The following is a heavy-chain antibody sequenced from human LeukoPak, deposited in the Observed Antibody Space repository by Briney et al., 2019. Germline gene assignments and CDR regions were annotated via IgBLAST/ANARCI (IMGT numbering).Heavy chain of an antibody. CDR2: LVYDERN. CDR1: GFPFSSYS. Sequence: GRSLRLSCAASGFPFSSYSMHWVRQAPGKGLEWVARLVYDERNDYANSVKGRFTISRDNSKNTSYLQMDNLRVDDTAVYYCARDLSAAYDFWGQGILVTVSS. CDR3: ARDLSAAYDF. V-gene: IGHV3-33*01. D-gene: IGHD2-21*01. J-gene: IGHJ4*02.